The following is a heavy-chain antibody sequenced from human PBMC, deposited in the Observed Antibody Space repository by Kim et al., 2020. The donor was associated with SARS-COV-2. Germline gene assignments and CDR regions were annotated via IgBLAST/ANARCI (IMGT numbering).Heavy chain of an antibody. V-gene: IGHV3-74*01. CDR1: GFTFSNYW. J-gene: IGHJ4*02. CDR2: SNRYEHST. Sequence: GGSLRLSCAASGFTFSNYWMHWVRQAPVKGLLCVSHSNRYEHSTSYADSVKGRFTISRDNAKNTLYLQMNSLRAEDTAVYYCARDGRDSGSYPYFDYWGQGSLVTVSS. CDR3: ARDGRDSGSYPYFDY. D-gene: IGHD3-10*01.